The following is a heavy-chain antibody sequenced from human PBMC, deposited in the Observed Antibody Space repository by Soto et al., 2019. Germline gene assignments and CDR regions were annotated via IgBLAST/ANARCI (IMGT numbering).Heavy chain of an antibody. D-gene: IGHD6-6*01. V-gene: IGHV3-48*02. CDR3: ATSRPIGARTSVRYGMDV. J-gene: IGHJ6*02. CDR1: GFTFSSYS. CDR2: ISSSSSTI. Sequence: GGSLRLSCAASGFTFSSYSMNWVRQAPGKGLEWVSYISSSSSTIYYADSVKGRFTISRDNAKNSLYLQMNSLRDEDTAVYYCATSRPIGARTSVRYGMDVWGQGTTVTVSS.